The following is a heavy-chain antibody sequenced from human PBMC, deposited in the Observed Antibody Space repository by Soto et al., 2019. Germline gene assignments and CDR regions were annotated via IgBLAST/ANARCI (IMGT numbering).Heavy chain of an antibody. J-gene: IGHJ5*02. CDR2: IYYSGST. CDR3: ARHDWAKPFDP. CDR1: GGSISSSSYY. V-gene: IGHV4-39*01. Sequence: SETLSLTCTVSGGSISSSSYYWGWIRQPPGKGLEWIGSIYYSGSTYYNPSLKSRVTISVDTSKNQFSLKLSSVTAADTAVYYCARHDWAKPFDPWGQGTLVTVSS. D-gene: IGHD3-9*01.